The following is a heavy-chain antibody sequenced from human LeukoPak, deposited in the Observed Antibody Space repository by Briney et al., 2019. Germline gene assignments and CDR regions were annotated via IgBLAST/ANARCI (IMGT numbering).Heavy chain of an antibody. Sequence: PGGSLRLSCAASGFTFSSYAMHWVRQAPGKGLEYVSAISSNGGSTYYANFVKGRFTISRDNSKNTLYLQMNSLRAEDTAVYYCARIFKWLVIAAAGIGGWDYWGQGTLVTVSS. J-gene: IGHJ4*02. CDR2: ISSNGGST. CDR3: ARIFKWLVIAAAGIGGWDY. D-gene: IGHD6-13*01. V-gene: IGHV3-64*01. CDR1: GFTFSSYA.